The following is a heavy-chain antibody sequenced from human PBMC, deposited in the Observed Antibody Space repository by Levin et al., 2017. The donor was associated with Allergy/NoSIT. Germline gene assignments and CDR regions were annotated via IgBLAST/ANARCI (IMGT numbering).Heavy chain of an antibody. Sequence: GESLKISCVASGFTFSSYAMTWVRQAPGKGLEWVSAISGSGGSTYFADSVKGRFTISRDNSKNTLYLQMNSLRVEDTAVCYCAKRGLAFFDYWGQGTLVIVSS. CDR1: GFTFSSYA. CDR3: AKRGLAFFDY. CDR2: ISGSGGST. V-gene: IGHV3-23*01. J-gene: IGHJ4*02.